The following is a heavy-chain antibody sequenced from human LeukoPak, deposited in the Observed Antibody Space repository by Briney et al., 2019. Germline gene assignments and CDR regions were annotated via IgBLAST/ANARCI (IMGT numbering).Heavy chain of an antibody. CDR2: ITPYNGNT. Sequence: ASVKVSCKASGYPFISYGLIWVRQAPGQGLEWMGWITPYNGNTNYAQKLQGRVTMTTDTSTSTAYMELRSLRSDDTAVYYCARDQRRGYTYGTNPLDYWGQGTLVTVSS. CDR1: GYPFISYG. J-gene: IGHJ4*02. CDR3: ARDQRRGYTYGTNPLDY. V-gene: IGHV1-18*01. D-gene: IGHD5-18*01.